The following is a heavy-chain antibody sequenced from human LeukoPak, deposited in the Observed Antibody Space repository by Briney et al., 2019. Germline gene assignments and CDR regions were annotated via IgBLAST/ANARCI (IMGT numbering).Heavy chain of an antibody. CDR2: ISAYNGNT. Sequence: ASVKVSCKASGYTFTSYGISWVRQAPGQGLEWMGWISAYNGNTNYAQKLQGRVTMTTDTSTSTAYMELRSLRSEDTAVYYCGVAYYYDSSGYWWGQGTLVTVSS. CDR1: GYTFTSYG. V-gene: IGHV1-18*01. D-gene: IGHD3-22*01. J-gene: IGHJ4*02. CDR3: GVAYYYDSSGYW.